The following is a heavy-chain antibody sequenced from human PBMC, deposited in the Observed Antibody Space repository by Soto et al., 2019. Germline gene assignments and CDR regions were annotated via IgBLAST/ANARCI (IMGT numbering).Heavy chain of an antibody. D-gene: IGHD1-1*01. CDR1: RGSISHYY. V-gene: IGHV4-4*07. J-gene: IGHJ4*02. CDR3: NRSRWGSQYNGYDL. CDR2: IFTSGST. Sequence: PSGTLGLTCTVSRGSISHYYWKWIRQPSGKGLEWIGRIFTSGSTNYNPSLKGRVTMSIDTAKNQFSLKLSSVTAADTAMHYCNRSRWGSQYNGYDLRGQRT.